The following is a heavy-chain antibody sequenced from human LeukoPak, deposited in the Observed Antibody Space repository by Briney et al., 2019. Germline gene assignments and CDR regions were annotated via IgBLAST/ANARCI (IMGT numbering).Heavy chain of an antibody. CDR2: ISGSGGST. D-gene: IGHD2-15*01. CDR3: AKGVLLIGIFDY. CDR1: GFTFSSYA. V-gene: IGHV3-23*01. J-gene: IGHJ4*02. Sequence: GGSLRLSCAASGFTFSSYAMSWVRQAPGKGLEWVSAISGSGGSTYYADSVKGRSTISRDNSKNTLYLQMNSLRAEDTAVYYCAKGVLLIGIFDYWGQGTLVTVSS.